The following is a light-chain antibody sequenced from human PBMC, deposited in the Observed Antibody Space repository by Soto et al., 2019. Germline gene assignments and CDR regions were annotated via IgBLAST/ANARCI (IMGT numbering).Light chain of an antibody. CDR3: QQSYSTPYT. CDR1: QSISNY. Sequence: DIPMTQSPSSLSVSVGDRVTITCRASQSISNYLNWYQQTPGKAPKLLIYASFNLQSGVPSRFSGSGFGTDFTLSISSLEPEDFATYYCQQSYSTPYTFGQGTKLEIK. V-gene: IGKV1-39*01. J-gene: IGKJ2*01. CDR2: ASF.